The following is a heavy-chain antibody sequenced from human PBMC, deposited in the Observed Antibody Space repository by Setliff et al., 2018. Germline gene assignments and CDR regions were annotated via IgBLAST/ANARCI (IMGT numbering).Heavy chain of an antibody. CDR1: GYTFTSYG. V-gene: IGHV1-18*01. J-gene: IGHJ4*02. CDR2: ISAYNGNT. D-gene: IGHD6-19*01. Sequence: ASVKVSCKASGYTFTSYGISWVRQAPGQGLEWMGWISAYNGNTKLAQNFQGRVTMTTDTSTRTAYMELRSLRSDDTAVYYCARVTIAVAGYFDFWGQGTLVTVSS. CDR3: ARVTIAVAGYFDF.